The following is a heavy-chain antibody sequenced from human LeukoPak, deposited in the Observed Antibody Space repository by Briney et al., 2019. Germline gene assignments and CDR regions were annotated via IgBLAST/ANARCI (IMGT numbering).Heavy chain of an antibody. J-gene: IGHJ3*02. Sequence: SETLSLTCTVSGGSISSYYWSWIRQPPGKGLEXXXXXXYSGSTNYSPSLKSRVTISVDTSKNQFSLKLSSVTAADTAVYYCAREGVTMIVSPGAFDIWGQGTMVTVSS. V-gene: IGHV4-59*01. D-gene: IGHD3-22*01. CDR1: GGSISSYY. CDR2: XXYSGST. CDR3: AREGVTMIVSPGAFDI.